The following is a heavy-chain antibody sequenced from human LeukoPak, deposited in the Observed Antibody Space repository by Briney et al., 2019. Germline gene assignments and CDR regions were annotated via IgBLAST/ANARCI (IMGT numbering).Heavy chain of an antibody. J-gene: IGHJ3*02. CDR1: GGSISGYY. Sequence: PSETLSLTCTVSGGSISGYYWSWIRQPPGKGLEWIGEINHSGSTNYNPSLKSRVTISVDTSKNQFSLKLSSVTAADTAVYYCARGYGGNSRGAFDIWGQGTMVTVSS. D-gene: IGHD4-23*01. V-gene: IGHV4-34*01. CDR2: INHSGST. CDR3: ARGYGGNSRGAFDI.